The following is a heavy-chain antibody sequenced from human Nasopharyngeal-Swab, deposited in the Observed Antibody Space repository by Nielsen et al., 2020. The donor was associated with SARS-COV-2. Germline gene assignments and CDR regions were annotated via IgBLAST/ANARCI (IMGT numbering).Heavy chain of an antibody. D-gene: IGHD1-26*01. J-gene: IGHJ6*02. CDR1: GFTFTSHW. Sequence: GESLKISCAASGFTFTSHWMHWVRQTPGRDLVWVSRINTDGSIRNYADSVEGRFTISRDNSQNTLYLQMNSLRAEDTAVYYCARRELVYGSYYYYGMDVWGQGTTVTVSS. CDR2: INTDGSIR. V-gene: IGHV3-74*01. CDR3: ARRELVYGSYYYYGMDV.